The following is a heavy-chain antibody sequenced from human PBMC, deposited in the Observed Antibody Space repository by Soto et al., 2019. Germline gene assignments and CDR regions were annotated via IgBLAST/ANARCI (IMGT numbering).Heavy chain of an antibody. D-gene: IGHD2-15*01. J-gene: IGHJ6*02. Sequence: GASVKVSCKSSEYTFAGYYMHWVRQAPGQGLEWMGWINPKSGGTNYAQKFQGWVTMTRDTSIRTAYMELRRLKSDDTAVYYCARGGGYCSGGNCYLYGMDVWGQGTTVTVSS. V-gene: IGHV1-2*04. CDR2: INPKSGGT. CDR3: ARGGGYCSGGNCYLYGMDV. CDR1: EYTFAGYY.